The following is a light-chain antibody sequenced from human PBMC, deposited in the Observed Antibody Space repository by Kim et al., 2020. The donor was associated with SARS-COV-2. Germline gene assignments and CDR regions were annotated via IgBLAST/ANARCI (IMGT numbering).Light chain of an antibody. CDR2: GAS. Sequence: IVMTQSPATLSVSPGERATLSCRASQSVSSNLAWYQQKPGQAPRLLIYGASTRATGIPARFSGSGSGTEFTLTISSLQSEDLAVYYCQQYNNWPPWSFGQGTKVYIK. CDR3: QQYNNWPPWS. J-gene: IGKJ1*01. CDR1: QSVSSN. V-gene: IGKV3-15*01.